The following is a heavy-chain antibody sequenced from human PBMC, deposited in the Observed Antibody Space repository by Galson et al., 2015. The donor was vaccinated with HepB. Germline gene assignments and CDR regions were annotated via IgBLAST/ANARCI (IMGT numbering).Heavy chain of an antibody. CDR2: ISYDGSNK. Sequence: SLRLSCAASGFTFSSYGMHWVRQAPGKGLEWVAVISYDGSNKYYADSVKGRFTISRGNSKNTLYLQMNSLRAEDTAVYYCAKEGGRYSYYYYMDVWGKGTTVTVSS. D-gene: IGHD1-26*01. J-gene: IGHJ6*03. CDR3: AKEGGRYSYYYYMDV. CDR1: GFTFSSYG. V-gene: IGHV3-30*18.